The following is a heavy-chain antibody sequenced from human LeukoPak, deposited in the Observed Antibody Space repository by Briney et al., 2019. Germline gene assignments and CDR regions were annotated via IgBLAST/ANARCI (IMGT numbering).Heavy chain of an antibody. CDR3: ASRSLNPPSDY. CDR2: IYHSGST. J-gene: IGHJ4*02. CDR1: GGSISSGGYS. V-gene: IGHV4-30-2*01. Sequence: KSSETLSLTCAVSGGSISSGGYSWSWIRQPPGKGLEWIGYIYHSGSTYYNPSLKSRVTISVDKSKNQFSLKLSSVTAADTAVYYCASRSLNPPSDYWGQGTLVTVSS.